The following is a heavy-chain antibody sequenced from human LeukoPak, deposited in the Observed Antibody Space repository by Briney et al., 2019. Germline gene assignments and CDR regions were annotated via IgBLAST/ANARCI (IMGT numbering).Heavy chain of an antibody. CDR1: GFTFSDYY. CDR3: AKVREYYYYMDV. CDR2: ISSSGSTI. V-gene: IGHV3-11*01. Sequence: GGSLRLSCAASGFTFSDYYMSWIRQAPGKGLEWVSYISSSGSTIYYADSVKGRFTISRDNSKNTLYLQMNSLRAEDTAVYYCAKVREYYYYMDVWGKGTTVTVSS. J-gene: IGHJ6*03.